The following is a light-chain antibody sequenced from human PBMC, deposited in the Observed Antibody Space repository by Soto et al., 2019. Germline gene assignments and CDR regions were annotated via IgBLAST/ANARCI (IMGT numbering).Light chain of an antibody. Sequence: QSVLTQPPSASGTPGQRVTISCSGSSSNIGSNYVYWYQQLPGTAPKLLIYRNNQRPSGVPDRFSGSKSGTSASLAISGIRSVVEADYYCAAWDDSLSGPRYVFGTGTKLTVL. CDR1: SSNIGSNY. CDR3: AAWDDSLSGPRYV. J-gene: IGLJ1*01. V-gene: IGLV1-47*01. CDR2: RNN.